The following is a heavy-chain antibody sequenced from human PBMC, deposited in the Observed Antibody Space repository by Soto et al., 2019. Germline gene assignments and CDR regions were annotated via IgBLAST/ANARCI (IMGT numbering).Heavy chain of an antibody. Sequence: EVQLLESGGGLVQPGGSLRLSCAASGFTFSSYAMSWVRQAPGKGLEWVSAISGSGCSTYYADSVKGRFTISRDNSKNTLYLQMNSLRAEDTAVYYCATAPSARTSLSYFDFWGQGTLVTVSS. V-gene: IGHV3-23*01. CDR3: ATAPSARTSLSYFDF. CDR1: GFTFSSYA. CDR2: ISGSGCST. J-gene: IGHJ4*02.